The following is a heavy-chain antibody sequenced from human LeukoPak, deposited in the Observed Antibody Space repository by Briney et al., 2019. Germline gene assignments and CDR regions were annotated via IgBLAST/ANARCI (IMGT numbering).Heavy chain of an antibody. D-gene: IGHD2-21*02. CDR3: ARTYCGGDCYDYFDY. CDR1: GGSISSNDYY. Sequence: SETLSLTCTVSGGSISSNDYYWSWIRQPPGKGLEWIGYIYYSGSTYYNPSLKSRLTISADTSKNQFSLKLRSVTAADTAVYYCARTYCGGDCYDYFDYWGQGTLVTVSS. CDR2: IYYSGST. V-gene: IGHV4-30-4*02. J-gene: IGHJ4*02.